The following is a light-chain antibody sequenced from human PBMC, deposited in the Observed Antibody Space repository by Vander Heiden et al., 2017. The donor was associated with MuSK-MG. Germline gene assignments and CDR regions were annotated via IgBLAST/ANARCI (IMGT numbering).Light chain of an antibody. CDR3: QQLNSDPLT. CDR1: QGISSY. V-gene: IGKV1-9*01. Sequence: DIQLTQSPSFLSASVGDRVTITCRASQGISSYLAWYQQKPGKAPKLLVYAASTLQSGVPSRFSGSGSETEFTLTISSLQPEDVATYYCQQLNSDPLTFGGGTKVEIK. CDR2: AAS. J-gene: IGKJ4*01.